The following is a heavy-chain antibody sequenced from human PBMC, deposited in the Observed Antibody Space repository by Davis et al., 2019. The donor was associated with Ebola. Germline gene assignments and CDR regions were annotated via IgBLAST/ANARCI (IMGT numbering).Heavy chain of an antibody. Sequence: ASVKVSCKASGYTFTSYFMHWVRQAPGKGLEWMGGFDPEEGETIYAQKLQGRLTMTTDTSTSTAYMELRSLRSDDTAVYYCARVGTTVTTFDYWGQGTLVTVSS. CDR3: ARVGTTVTTFDY. V-gene: IGHV1-18*01. CDR2: FDPEEGET. J-gene: IGHJ4*02. CDR1: GYTFTSYF. D-gene: IGHD4-17*01.